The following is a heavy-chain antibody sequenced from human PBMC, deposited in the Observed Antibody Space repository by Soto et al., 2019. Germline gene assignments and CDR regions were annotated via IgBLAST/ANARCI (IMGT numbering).Heavy chain of an antibody. CDR1: GFTFSSYW. CDR3: ARAYYDYIWGSYRYYYYDYMDV. Sequence: EVLLVESGGGLVQPGGSLRLSCAASGFTFSSYWMSWVRQAPGKGLEWVANIKQDGSEKYYVDSVKGRFTISRDNAKNSLYLQMNSLRAEDTAVYYCARAYYDYIWGSYRYYYYDYMDVWGKGTTVTVSS. V-gene: IGHV3-7*04. J-gene: IGHJ6*03. CDR2: IKQDGSEK. D-gene: IGHD3-16*02.